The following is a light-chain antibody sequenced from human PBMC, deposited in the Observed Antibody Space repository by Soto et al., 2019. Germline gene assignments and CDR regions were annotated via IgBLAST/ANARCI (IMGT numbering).Light chain of an antibody. V-gene: IGKV3-11*01. J-gene: IGKJ5*01. CDR3: QQRSNWPRT. CDR2: DAS. Sequence: EIVLTQAPATLSLSPGARATLSCRTSQSVSHYLAWYQPKPGQAPRLRMYDASNRATGTPARFSGSGSGTDFPLTISSLEPEDFAVYYCQQRSNWPRTFGQGTRLQ. CDR1: QSVSHY.